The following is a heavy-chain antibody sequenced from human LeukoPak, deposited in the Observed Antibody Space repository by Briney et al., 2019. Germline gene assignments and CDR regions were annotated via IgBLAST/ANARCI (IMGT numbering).Heavy chain of an antibody. CDR3: ARSQLQFCSTTSCYVFDA. D-gene: IGHD2-2*01. V-gene: IGHV3-30*19. CDR2: ISIDESDK. CDR1: GFTFRSYG. J-gene: IGHJ4*02. Sequence: GGSLRLSCATSGFTFRSYGMHWGRQAPGKGLEWLSDISIDESDKYYADSVKGRFTISTDISKNTMHLDMNSLKAAATAMYYCARSQLQFCSTTSCYVFDAWGQGTLVTVSS.